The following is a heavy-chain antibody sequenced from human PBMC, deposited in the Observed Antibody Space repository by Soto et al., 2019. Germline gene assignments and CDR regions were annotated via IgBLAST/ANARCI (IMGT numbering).Heavy chain of an antibody. V-gene: IGHV1-3*01. CDR1: GYSFTSYA. CDR3: GSSSSMIRAGGSDF. J-gene: IGHJ4*02. Sequence: SVPDSCKTSGYSFTSYAIHWVRQAPGQRLEWMGWSNVGNGKSRYSQMFQGRITVTTDTSTNTDYMELRSLSSCDTAVCYCGSSSSMIRAGGSDFWGRGTLVTVSS. CDR2: SNVGNGKS. D-gene: IGHD3-16*01.